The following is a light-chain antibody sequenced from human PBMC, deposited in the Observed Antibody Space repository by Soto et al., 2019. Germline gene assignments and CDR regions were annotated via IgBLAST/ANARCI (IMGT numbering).Light chain of an antibody. CDR2: KIS. CDR1: QSLLSNDGNTY. CDR3: MLATQFPLT. Sequence: DIVMTQTPLSSPVTLGQPASISCRSSQSLLSNDGNTYLSWLQQRPGQPPRLLIFKISNRFSGVLDRFNGSGAGTYFTLRICRVEADDVGFDFCMLATQFPLTFDLGTKFDIK. J-gene: IGKJ4*01. V-gene: IGKV2-24*01.